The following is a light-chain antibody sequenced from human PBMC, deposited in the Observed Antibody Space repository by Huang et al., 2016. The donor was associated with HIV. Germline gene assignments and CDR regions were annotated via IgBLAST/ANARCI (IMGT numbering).Light chain of an antibody. Sequence: DIVMTQSPLSLPVTPGEPASMSCRSSQSLLESDGYNYLDWYLQKPGHSPQLLIYLGSNRASGVPDRFSGSGSGTVFTLKISRVEAEDVGVYYCMQGLQTPWTFGQGTKVEIK. CDR3: MQGLQTPWT. CDR2: LGS. CDR1: QSLLESDGYNY. J-gene: IGKJ1*01. V-gene: IGKV2-28*01.